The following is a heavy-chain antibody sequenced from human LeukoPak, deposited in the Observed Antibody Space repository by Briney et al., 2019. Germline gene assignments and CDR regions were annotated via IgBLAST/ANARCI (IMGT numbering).Heavy chain of an antibody. Sequence: ASVKVSCKASGYTFTSYGISWVRQAPGQGLEWMRWISAYNGNTNYAQKLQGRVTMTTDTSTSTAYMELRSLRSDDTAVYYCARDGVAAAGTRRYYYYGMDVWGQGTTVTVSS. D-gene: IGHD6-13*01. J-gene: IGHJ6*02. CDR2: ISAYNGNT. CDR3: ARDGVAAAGTRRYYYYGMDV. V-gene: IGHV1-18*01. CDR1: GYTFTSYG.